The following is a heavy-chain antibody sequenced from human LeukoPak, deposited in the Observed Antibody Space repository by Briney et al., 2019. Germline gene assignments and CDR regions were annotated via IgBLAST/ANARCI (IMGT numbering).Heavy chain of an antibody. Sequence: SGGSLRLSCAASGFTFSSYAMNWVRQAPGKGLEWVSSIDSSSSYIYYADSVKGRFTISRANAKNSLFLQMNSLRAEDTAVYYCARGPHGGFVIIPTEFWGQGTLVTVSS. D-gene: IGHD3-3*01. V-gene: IGHV3-21*01. CDR3: ARGPHGGFVIIPTEF. CDR2: IDSSSSYI. CDR1: GFTFSSYA. J-gene: IGHJ4*02.